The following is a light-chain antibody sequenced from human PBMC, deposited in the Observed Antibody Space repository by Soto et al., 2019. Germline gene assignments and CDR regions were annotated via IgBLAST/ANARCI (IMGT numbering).Light chain of an antibody. J-gene: IGLJ1*01. CDR3: QSYDSGVTGSV. Sequence: QSAVTQPPSVSGAPGQRVTISCTGSSSNIGAGYDVHWYQQLPGTAPKLLIYANVNRPSGVPDRFSGSKSGTSGSLAITGLQAEDEADYYCQSYDSGVTGSVFGTGTKVTVL. CDR1: SSNIGAGYD. CDR2: ANV. V-gene: IGLV1-40*01.